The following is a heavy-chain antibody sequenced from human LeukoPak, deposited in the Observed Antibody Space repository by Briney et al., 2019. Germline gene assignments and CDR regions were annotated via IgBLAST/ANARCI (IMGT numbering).Heavy chain of an antibody. D-gene: IGHD1-1*01. CDR3: ARLNNNWASWFDP. CDR2: ISGSGTTI. Sequence: PGGSLRLSCAASGFTFSDYYMSWIRQAPGKGLEWVSYISGSGTTIYYADSVKGRFTISRDNAKNSLYLQMNSLRAEDTAVYYCARLNNNWASWFDPWGQGTLVTVSS. CDR1: GFTFSDYY. V-gene: IGHV3-11*04. J-gene: IGHJ5*02.